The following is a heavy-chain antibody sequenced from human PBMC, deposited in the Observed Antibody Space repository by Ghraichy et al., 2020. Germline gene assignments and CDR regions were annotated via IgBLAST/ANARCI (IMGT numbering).Heavy chain of an antibody. D-gene: IGHD3-22*01. CDR2: IYHSGNT. V-gene: IGHV4-59*12. CDR3: ARESYYSTLGKYCVWFDP. Sequence: SETLSLTCTVSGGSINSYYWSWIRQSPGQGLEWIGYIYHSGNTYYNPSLKSRVTISVDTSKTQFSLKLSSVTAADTAVYYCARESYYSTLGKYCVWFDPWGQGTLVTGSS. CDR1: GGSINSYY. J-gene: IGHJ5*02.